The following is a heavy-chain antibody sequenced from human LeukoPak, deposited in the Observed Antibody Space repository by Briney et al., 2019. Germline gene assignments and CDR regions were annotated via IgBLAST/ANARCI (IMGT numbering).Heavy chain of an antibody. J-gene: IGHJ5*02. CDR3: ARGAEYCSSTSCSQSYNWFDP. CDR2: IIPILGIA. V-gene: IGHV1-69*04. D-gene: IGHD2-2*01. Sequence: SVKVSCKASGGTFSSYAISWVRQAPGQGLEWMGRIIPILGIANYAQKFQGRVTITADKSTSTAYMELSSLRSEDTAVYYCARGAEYCSSTSCSQSYNWFDPWGQGTLVTVSS. CDR1: GGTFSSYA.